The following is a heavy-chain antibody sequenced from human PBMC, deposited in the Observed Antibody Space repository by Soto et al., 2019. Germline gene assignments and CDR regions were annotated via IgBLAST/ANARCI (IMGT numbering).Heavy chain of an antibody. Sequence: ASVKVSCKASGYSFTGYYIHWVRQAPGRVLEWMGWINPNSGGTNYAQKFQDRITMTRDSSISTAYMELNRLTSDDTAVYYCARAYFDFWSGYYSDYYGMDVWGQGTTVTVYS. CDR3: ARAYFDFWSGYYSDYYGMDV. J-gene: IGHJ6*02. CDR2: INPNSGGT. V-gene: IGHV1-2*02. CDR1: GYSFTGYY. D-gene: IGHD3-3*01.